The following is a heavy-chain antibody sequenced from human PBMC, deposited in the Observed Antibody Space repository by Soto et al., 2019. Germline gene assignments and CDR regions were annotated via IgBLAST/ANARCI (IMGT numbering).Heavy chain of an antibody. Sequence: TRRLSCTACGCSVGDAVMTWVRQAPGKGLEWVGFIRSRAYGTTTEYAASVKGRFIISRDDSKSIAYLQMNSLKTEDTAVYYCNSGAGNWGQGTQVTVSS. CDR2: IRSRAYGTTT. D-gene: IGHD6-19*01. V-gene: IGHV3-49*04. J-gene: IGHJ4*02. CDR1: GCSVGDAV. CDR3: NSGAGN.